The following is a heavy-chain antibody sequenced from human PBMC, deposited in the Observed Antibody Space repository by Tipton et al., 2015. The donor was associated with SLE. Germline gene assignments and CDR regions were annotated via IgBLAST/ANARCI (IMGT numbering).Heavy chain of an antibody. Sequence: QSGAEVRKPGASVRVSCKTSGYSFADYDITWVRQAPGQRLEWMGWISAYNGNTNYAQNLQGRVSMTTDTSTTTAYMELRNLRSGDTAVYYCATQPPYSGTWYFDYWGQGTLVTVSS. J-gene: IGHJ4*02. D-gene: IGHD6-13*01. V-gene: IGHV1-18*01. CDR1: GYSFADYD. CDR3: ATQPPYSGTWYFDY. CDR2: ISAYNGNT.